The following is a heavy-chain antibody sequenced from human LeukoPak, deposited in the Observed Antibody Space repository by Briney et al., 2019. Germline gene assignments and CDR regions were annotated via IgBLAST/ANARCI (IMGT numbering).Heavy chain of an antibody. D-gene: IGHD2-15*01. CDR3: ARHWSHSVAQFGRSYWFDP. V-gene: IGHV4-4*07. J-gene: IGHJ5*02. CDR2: MDTSGHT. Sequence: SETLTLTCIVSGGSISGYYWSWIRQPAGKGLEWIGHMDTSGHTNYNSSLMSRVTMSVDTSKNQFSLRLTSVTAADTAVYYCARHWSHSVAQFGRSYWFDPWGQGTLVTVSS. CDR1: GGSISGYY.